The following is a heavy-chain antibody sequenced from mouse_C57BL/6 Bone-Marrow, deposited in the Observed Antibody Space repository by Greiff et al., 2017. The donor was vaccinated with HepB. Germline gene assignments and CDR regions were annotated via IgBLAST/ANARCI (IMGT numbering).Heavy chain of an antibody. V-gene: IGHV2-4*01. CDR2: IWSGGST. Sequence: VKLVESGPGLVQPSQSLSITCTVSGFSLTSYGVHWVRQPPGKGLEWLGVIWSGGSTDYNAAFISRLSISKDNSKSQVFFKMNSLQADDTAIYYCAIFYYGNYEGNYWGQGTTLTVSS. CDR1: GFSLTSYG. D-gene: IGHD2-1*01. J-gene: IGHJ2*01. CDR3: AIFYYGNYEGNY.